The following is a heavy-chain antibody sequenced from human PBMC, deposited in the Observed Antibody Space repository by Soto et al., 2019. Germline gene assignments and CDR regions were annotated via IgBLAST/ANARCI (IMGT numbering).Heavy chain of an antibody. CDR2: ISYDGSNK. CDR3: AKERASIAAPDPPDY. D-gene: IGHD6-6*01. CDR1: GFTFSSYG. V-gene: IGHV3-30*18. Sequence: QVQLVESGGGVVQPGRSLRLSCAASGFTFSSYGMHWVRQAPGKGLEWVAVISYDGSNKYYADSVKGRFTISRDNSKTTLYLQLNSMSAEDTAVYYCAKERASIAAPDPPDYWGQGTLVTVSS. J-gene: IGHJ4*02.